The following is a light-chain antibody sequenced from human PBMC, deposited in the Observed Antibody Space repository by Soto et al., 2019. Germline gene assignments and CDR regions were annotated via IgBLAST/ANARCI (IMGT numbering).Light chain of an antibody. CDR1: QSISNN. J-gene: IGKJ4*01. Sequence: ETVMTQSPATLSVSPGEGATLSCRAGQSISNNLAWYQQNPGQAPRLLIYGATTRATGIPSRFSGSGSGTEFTLTISSLQSEDFAVYYCQQYNNWPLTFGGGTKVEIK. V-gene: IGKV3-15*01. CDR3: QQYNNWPLT. CDR2: GAT.